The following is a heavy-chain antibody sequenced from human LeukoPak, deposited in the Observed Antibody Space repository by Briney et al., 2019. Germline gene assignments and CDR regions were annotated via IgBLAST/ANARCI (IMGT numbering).Heavy chain of an antibody. Sequence: PGGSLRLSCAASGFTFDDYAMNWVRQAPGKGLEWVSGISWNSGSIGYADSVKGRFTISRDNAKNSLYLQMSSLSPDDTAVYFCARDPYSGNYGNYYYYYMDVWGKGTTVTISS. CDR3: ARDPYSGNYGNYYYYYMDV. V-gene: IGHV3-9*01. CDR2: ISWNSGSI. CDR1: GFTFDDYA. D-gene: IGHD1-26*01. J-gene: IGHJ6*03.